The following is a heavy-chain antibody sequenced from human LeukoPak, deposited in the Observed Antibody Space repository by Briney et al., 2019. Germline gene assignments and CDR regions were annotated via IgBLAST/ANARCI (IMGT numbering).Heavy chain of an antibody. CDR1: GFTFRSYG. V-gene: IGHV3-30*02. CDR2: IQNDESNE. Sequence: GGSLRLSCAASGFTFRSYGMHWVRQAPGKGLEWVAYIQNDESNEQYADSVKGRFSISRDSSKNILYLQMNSLRAEDTAVYYCAKGIGFRDYYFDYWGQGTLVTVSS. D-gene: IGHD3-10*01. J-gene: IGHJ4*02. CDR3: AKGIGFRDYYFDY.